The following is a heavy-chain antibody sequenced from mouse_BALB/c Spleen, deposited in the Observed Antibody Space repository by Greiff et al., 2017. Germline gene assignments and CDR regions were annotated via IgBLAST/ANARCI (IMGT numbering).Heavy chain of an antibody. D-gene: IGHD1-1*01. CDR1: GFTFSSYA. CDR2: ISSGGSYT. V-gene: IGHV5-9-4*01. CDR3: AKITTVAY. J-gene: IGHJ3*01. Sequence: EVMLVESGGGLVKPGGSLKLSCAASGFTFSSYAMSWVRQSPEKRLEWVAEISSGGSYTYYPDTVTGRFTISRDNAKYTLYLEMSSLRSEDTAMYYCAKITTVAYWGQGTLVTVSA.